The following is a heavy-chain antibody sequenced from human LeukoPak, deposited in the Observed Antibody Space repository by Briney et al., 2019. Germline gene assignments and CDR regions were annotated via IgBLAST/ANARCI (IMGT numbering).Heavy chain of an antibody. Sequence: SETPSLTCSVSDGSIGSYYWSWIRQPAGKGLEWIGRIFYTGSTHYNPSLKSRVSISVDKPNNQFSLRLSSVTAADTAVYYCARYGRGGAEWYFDLWGRGTLVIVSS. J-gene: IGHJ2*01. CDR2: IFYTGST. CDR1: DGSIGSYY. CDR3: ARYGRGGAEWYFDL. V-gene: IGHV4-4*07. D-gene: IGHD3-16*01.